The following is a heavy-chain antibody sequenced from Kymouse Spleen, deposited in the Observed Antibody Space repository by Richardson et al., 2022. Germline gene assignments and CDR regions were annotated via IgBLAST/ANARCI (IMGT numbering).Heavy chain of an antibody. CDR1: GGSVSSGSYY. CDR3: ARVKIRDDILTGAMDV. D-gene: IGHD3-9*01. J-gene: IGHJ6*02. Sequence: QVQLQESGPGLVKPSETLSLTCTVSGGSVSSGSYYWSWIRQPPGKGLEWIGYIYYSGSTNYNPSLKSRVTISVDTSKNQFSLKLSSVTAADTAVYYCARVKIRDDILTGAMDVWGQGTTVTVSS. CDR2: IYYSGST. V-gene: IGHV4-61*01.